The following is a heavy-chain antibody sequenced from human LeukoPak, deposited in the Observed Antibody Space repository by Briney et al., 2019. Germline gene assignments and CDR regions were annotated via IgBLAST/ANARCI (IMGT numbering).Heavy chain of an antibody. Sequence: GGSLRLSCTASGFTFGDYAMSWVRQAPGEGLEWVGFIRSKAYGGTTEYAASVKGRFTISRDDSKSIAYLQMNSLKTEDTAVYYCTSLLGYCYGSGSPTTLNWGQGTLVTVSS. J-gene: IGHJ4*02. V-gene: IGHV3-49*04. CDR2: IRSKAYGGTT. CDR3: TSLLGYCYGSGSPTTLN. D-gene: IGHD3-10*01. CDR1: GFTFGDYA.